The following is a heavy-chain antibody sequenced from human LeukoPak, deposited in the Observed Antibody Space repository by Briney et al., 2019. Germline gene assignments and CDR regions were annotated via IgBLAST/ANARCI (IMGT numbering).Heavy chain of an antibody. CDR2: IWYDGSNE. CDR3: ASFDGDYYFDY. D-gene: IGHD4-17*01. CDR1: GFTFRSYG. Sequence: GRSLRLSCAASGFTFRSYGMHWVRQAPGKGLEWVALIWYDGSNEHYADSVRGRFSISRDSSKNTLYLQMNGLRAEDTAVYYCASFDGDYYFDYWGQGTLVTVSS. V-gene: IGHV3-33*01. J-gene: IGHJ4*02.